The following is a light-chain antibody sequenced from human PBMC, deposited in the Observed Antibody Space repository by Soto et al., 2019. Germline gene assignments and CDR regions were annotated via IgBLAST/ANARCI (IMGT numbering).Light chain of an antibody. Sequence: ESMLTQSPGTLSLSPGERATLSRRASQSVDSRFLTWYQQKPGQTPRLLIYGASIRATGIPDRFSGSGSGTDFTLIISRVEPEDSAVYYCLQFGTSPPAFTFGQGTKLEI. J-gene: IGKJ2*01. CDR1: QSVDSRF. CDR3: LQFGTSPPAFT. CDR2: GAS. V-gene: IGKV3-20*01.